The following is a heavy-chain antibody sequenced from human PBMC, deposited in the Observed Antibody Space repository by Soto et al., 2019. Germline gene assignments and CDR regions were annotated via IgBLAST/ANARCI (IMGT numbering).Heavy chain of an antibody. Sequence: SETLCSHWNAYAGSLIPTSYQWKLFRQPPVKGLEWIGSIYYSGSTYYNPSLKSRVTISVDTSKNQFSLKLSPVTAADTAVYYCARHFWAAYYYGMDVWGQGTTVS. D-gene: IGHD3-3*01. V-gene: IGHV4-39*01. J-gene: IGHJ6*02. CDR3: ARHFWAAYYYGMDV. CDR2: IYYSGST. CDR1: AGSLIPTSYQ.